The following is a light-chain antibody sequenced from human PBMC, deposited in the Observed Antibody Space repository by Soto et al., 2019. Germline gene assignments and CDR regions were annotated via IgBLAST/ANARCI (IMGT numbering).Light chain of an antibody. V-gene: IGKV3-11*01. CDR3: QQRSNSIT. J-gene: IGKJ5*01. Sequence: ELVLTQSPATLSLSPGARATLPCRASQSVGSHLAWFQQRPGQAPRLLIYDASNRATGIPARFSGSWSGADFTLTISSLEPEDFAVDYCQQRSNSITFGQGTRLEI. CDR2: DAS. CDR1: QSVGSH.